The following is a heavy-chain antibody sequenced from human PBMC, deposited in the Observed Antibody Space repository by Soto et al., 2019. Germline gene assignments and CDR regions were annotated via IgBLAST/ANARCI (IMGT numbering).Heavy chain of an antibody. D-gene: IGHD3-16*01. Sequence: QVQLVQSGAEVKKPGSSVKVSCKASGGTFSSYAISWVRQAPGQGLEWMGGIIPIFGTANYAQKFQGRVMITADETTSTALMERSRRTAEDTAVYYCARDRVGGSREIFDPWGQGTLVTVSS. CDR2: IIPIFGTA. CDR3: ARDRVGGSREIFDP. J-gene: IGHJ5*02. CDR1: GGTFSSYA. V-gene: IGHV1-69*01.